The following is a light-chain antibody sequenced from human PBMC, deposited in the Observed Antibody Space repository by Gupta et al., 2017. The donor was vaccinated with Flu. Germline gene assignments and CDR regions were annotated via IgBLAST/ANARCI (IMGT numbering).Light chain of an antibody. J-gene: IGKJ2*01. CDR1: HGISHY. CDR2: AAS. CDR3: QNYNNAPPS. Sequence: SCLSASVSDVCSFAFPVSHGISHYLAWYQQKPGKVPKLLIYAASTRESGVPSRFIGTGSGTDFTLTISSLQPEDVAIYYCQNYNNAPPSFGEGTKVEIK. V-gene: IGKV1-27*01.